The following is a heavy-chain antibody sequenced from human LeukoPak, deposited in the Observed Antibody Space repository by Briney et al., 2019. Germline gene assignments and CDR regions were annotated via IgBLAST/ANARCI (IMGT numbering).Heavy chain of an antibody. CDR1: GFSFNMFP. CDR2: ISYDGNNK. CDR3: ARGGNWGYFDY. J-gene: IGHJ4*02. D-gene: IGHD7-27*01. V-gene: IGHV3-30*04. Sequence: PGGSLRLSCAASGFSFNMFPMHWVRQAPGKGLECVAVISYDGNNKCYADSVNGRFTISRDNSKNTLFLQMNSLRTEDTAIYHCARGGNWGYFDYWGQGTLVTVSS.